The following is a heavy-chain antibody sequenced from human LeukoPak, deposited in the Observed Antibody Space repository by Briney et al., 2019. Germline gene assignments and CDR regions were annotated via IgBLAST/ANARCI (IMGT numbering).Heavy chain of an antibody. J-gene: IGHJ4*02. CDR1: GFTFSSYA. CDR3: AKDKSSVYVDFFDY. Sequence: GGSLRLSCAASGFTFSSYAMSWVRQAPGKGLEWVSAISGTGASTYYADSVKGRFTISRDTSKNTLYLQMNSLRAEDTAVYYCAKDKSSVYVDFFDYWGQGTLVTVSS. V-gene: IGHV3-23*01. D-gene: IGHD6-19*01. CDR2: ISGTGAST.